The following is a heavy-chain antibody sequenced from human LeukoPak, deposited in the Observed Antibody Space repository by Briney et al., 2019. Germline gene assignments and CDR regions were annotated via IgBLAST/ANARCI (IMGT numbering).Heavy chain of an antibody. CDR1: DGSISGISYY. J-gene: IGHJ4*02. CDR2: ILYTGTV. V-gene: IGHV4-39*06. D-gene: IGHD7-27*01. Sequence: SETLSLTCTVSDGSISGISYYWGWFRQSPGKGPEWIGNILYTGTVYYNPSLKSRATISVDTSTNQFPLTLSSVTAADTAVYFCARGSTGDKSNNWGQGTLVTVSS. CDR3: ARGSTGDKSNN.